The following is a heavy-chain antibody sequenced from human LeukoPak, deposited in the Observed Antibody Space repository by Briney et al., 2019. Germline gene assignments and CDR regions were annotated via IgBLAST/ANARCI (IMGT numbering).Heavy chain of an antibody. D-gene: IGHD1-26*01. CDR2: ISSSSSYI. CDR3: ARISGSYSRY. CDR1: GFTFSHYW. Sequence: GGSLRLSCAASGFTFSHYWMNWVRQAPGKGLEWVSSISSSSSYIYYADSVKGRFTISRDNAKNSLYLQMNSLRAEDTAVYYCARISGSYSRYWGQGTLVTVSS. J-gene: IGHJ4*02. V-gene: IGHV3-21*01.